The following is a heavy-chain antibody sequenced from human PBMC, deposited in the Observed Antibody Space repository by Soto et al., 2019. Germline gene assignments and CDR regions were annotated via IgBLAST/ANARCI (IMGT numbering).Heavy chain of an antibody. J-gene: IGHJ4*02. D-gene: IGHD5-18*01. V-gene: IGHV3-30*18. Sequence: QVHVVESGGGVVLPGRSLRLSCATSGFTFSSYGMHWVRQAPGKGLEWVAVMSYDGSNTYYGESVKGRFTISRDNSKNTLYLQMNSLRAEDTAVYYCAKDDGLWYLDYRGQGILVTVSS. CDR1: GFTFSSYG. CDR2: MSYDGSNT. CDR3: AKDDGLWYLDY.